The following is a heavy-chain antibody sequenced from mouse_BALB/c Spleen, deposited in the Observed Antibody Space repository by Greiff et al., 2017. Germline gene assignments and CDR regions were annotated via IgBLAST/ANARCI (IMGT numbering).Heavy chain of an antibody. CDR1: GYTFTSYT. CDR2: INPSSGYT. D-gene: IGHD2-4*01. V-gene: IGHV1-4*02. Sequence: QVQLKQSAAELARPGASVKMSCKASGYTFTSYTMHWVKQRPGQGLEWIGYINPSSGYTEYNQKFKDKTTLTADKSSSTAYMQLSSLTSEDSAVYYCARSAIYYDYGGVFAYWGQGTLVTVSA. J-gene: IGHJ3*01. CDR3: ARSAIYYDYGGVFAY.